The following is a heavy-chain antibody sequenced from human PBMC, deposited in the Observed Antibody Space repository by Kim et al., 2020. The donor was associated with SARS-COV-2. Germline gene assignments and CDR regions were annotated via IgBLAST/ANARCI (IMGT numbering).Heavy chain of an antibody. J-gene: IGHJ4*01. V-gene: IGHV3-33*05. CDR2: ISYDGSNK. Sequence: GGSLRLSCAASGFTFSSYGMHWVRQAPGKGLEWVAVISYDGSNKYYADSVKGRFTISRDNSKNTLYLQMNSLRAEDTAVYYCASGLAYYDSSDSQIQFD. D-gene: IGHD3-22*01. CDR1: GFTFSSYG. CDR3: ASGLAYYDSSDSQIQFD.